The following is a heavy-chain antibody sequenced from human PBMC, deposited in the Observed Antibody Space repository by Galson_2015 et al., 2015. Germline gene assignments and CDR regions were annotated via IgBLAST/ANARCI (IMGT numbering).Heavy chain of an antibody. CDR2: ISSSSSYI. CDR1: GFTFSSYS. CDR3: ASALRVVVPAAIGP. Sequence: SLRLSCAASGFTFSSYSMNWVRQAPGKGLEWVSSISSSSSYIYYADSVKGRFTISRDNAKNSLYLQMNSLRAEDTAVYYCASALRVVVPAAIGPWGQGTLVTVSS. D-gene: IGHD2-2*01. J-gene: IGHJ5*02. V-gene: IGHV3-21*01.